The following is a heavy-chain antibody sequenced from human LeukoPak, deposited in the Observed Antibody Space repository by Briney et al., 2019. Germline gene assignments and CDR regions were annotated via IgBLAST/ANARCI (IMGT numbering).Heavy chain of an antibody. Sequence: SETLSLTCAVYGGSFSGYYWSWIRQPPGKGLEWIGEINHSGSTNYNPSLKSRVTISVDTSKNQFSLKLSSVTAAGTAVYYCARGPYSYYYDSSGYSVDYYYGMDVWGQGTTVTVSS. CDR2: INHSGST. CDR3: ARGPYSYYYDSSGYSVDYYYGMDV. CDR1: GGSFSGYY. J-gene: IGHJ6*02. D-gene: IGHD3-22*01. V-gene: IGHV4-34*01.